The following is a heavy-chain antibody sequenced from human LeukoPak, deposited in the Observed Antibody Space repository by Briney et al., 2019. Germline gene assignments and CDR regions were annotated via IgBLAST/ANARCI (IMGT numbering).Heavy chain of an antibody. J-gene: IGHJ4*02. V-gene: IGHV3-72*01. CDR1: GFTFSDHY. D-gene: IGHD2-21*02. Sequence: GGSLGLSCAASGFTFSDHYMDWVRQAPGKGLEWVGRTTNKANSYSTQYAASVKGRFTISRDDSKNSLYLQMNSLKTEDTAVYFCTRVRLVTRSLDYWGQGTLVTVSS. CDR3: TRVRLVTRSLDY. CDR2: TTNKANSYST.